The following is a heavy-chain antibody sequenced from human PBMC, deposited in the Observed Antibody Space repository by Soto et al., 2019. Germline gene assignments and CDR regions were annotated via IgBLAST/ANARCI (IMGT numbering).Heavy chain of an antibody. D-gene: IGHD6-19*01. CDR3: AKDLFRIAVAGSPPDY. V-gene: IGHV3-30*18. Sequence: GGSLRLSCAVYGFTVSSYGMHWVHQAPGKGPEWVAIISYDGSNTYYADSVKGRFTISRDNSKNTLYLQMNSLRAEDTAVYYCAKDLFRIAVAGSPPDYWGQGTLVTVSS. J-gene: IGHJ4*02. CDR2: ISYDGSNT. CDR1: GFTVSSYG.